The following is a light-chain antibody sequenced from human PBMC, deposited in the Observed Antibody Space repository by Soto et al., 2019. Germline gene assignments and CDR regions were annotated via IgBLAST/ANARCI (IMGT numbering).Light chain of an antibody. CDR1: TSNIGNNY. V-gene: IGLV1-51*01. CDR2: DNN. CDR3: GTWDTSLSVVL. J-gene: IGLJ2*01. Sequence: QSVLTQPPSVSADPGQKVTISCSGSTSNIGNNYVSWYQQLPGSAPKLLIYDNNRRPSGIPDRFSGSKSGTSATLGITGLQTGDEADYYCGTWDTSLSVVLFGGGTKVTVL.